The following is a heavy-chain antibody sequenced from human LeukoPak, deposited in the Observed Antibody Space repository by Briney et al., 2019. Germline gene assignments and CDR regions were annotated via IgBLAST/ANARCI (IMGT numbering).Heavy chain of an antibody. D-gene: IGHD6-13*01. J-gene: IGHJ4*02. CDR1: GFTFSSYP. CDR2: ISYDGSNK. V-gene: IGHV3-30-3*01. Sequence: PGRSLRLSCGASGFTFSSYPMHWVRQAPGKGLEWVAVISYDGSNKYYADSVKGRFTISRDNAKNSLYLQMNSLRAEDTALYYCAKRAGEGRGIAAAEGFDYWGQGTLVTVSS. CDR3: AKRAGEGRGIAAAEGFDY.